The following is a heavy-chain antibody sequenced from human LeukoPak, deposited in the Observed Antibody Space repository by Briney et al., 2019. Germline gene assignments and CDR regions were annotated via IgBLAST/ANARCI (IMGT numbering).Heavy chain of an antibody. CDR3: ARGYGGYDLDY. J-gene: IGHJ4*02. CDR2: INAGDGNT. CDR1: GYTFTSYF. V-gene: IGHV1-3*01. Sequence: ASVKVSCKASGYTFTSYFMHWVRQAPGQRLEWMGWINAGDGNTKYSQKFQGRVTITRDTSASTAYMELSSLRSEHTAVYYCARGYGGYDLDYWGQGTQVTVSS. D-gene: IGHD5-12*01.